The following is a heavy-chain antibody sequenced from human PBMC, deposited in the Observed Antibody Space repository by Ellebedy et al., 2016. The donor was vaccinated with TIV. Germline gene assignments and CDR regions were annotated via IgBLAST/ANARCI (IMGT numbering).Heavy chain of an antibody. CDR1: GYTFTSYG. V-gene: IGHV1-18*04. CDR2: ISAFNGNT. CDR3: ALDCSAGSCTAEYFQH. Sequence: ASVKVSCKASGYTFTSYGISWVRQAPGQGLEWMGWISAFNGNTNYAQKLQGRVTMTTDTSTSTAYMELRSLRSDDTAVYCCALDCSAGSCTAEYFQHWGQGTLVTVSS. J-gene: IGHJ1*01. D-gene: IGHD2-15*01.